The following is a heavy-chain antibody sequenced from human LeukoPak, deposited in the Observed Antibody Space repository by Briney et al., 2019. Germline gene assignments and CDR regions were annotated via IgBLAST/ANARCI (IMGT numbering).Heavy chain of an antibody. CDR3: AKDYTRIAVAAIFDY. CDR2: ISGSGGST. Sequence: GGSLRLSCVASGFIFRNNGMTWVRQAPGKGLEWVSAISGSGGSTYYADSVKGRFTISRDNSKNTLYLQMNSLRAEDTAVYYCAKDYTRIAVAAIFDYWGQGTLVTVSS. CDR1: GFIFRNNG. J-gene: IGHJ4*02. V-gene: IGHV3-23*01. D-gene: IGHD6-19*01.